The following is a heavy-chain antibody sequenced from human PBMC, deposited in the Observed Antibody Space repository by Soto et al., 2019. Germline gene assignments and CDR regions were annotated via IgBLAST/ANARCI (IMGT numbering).Heavy chain of an antibody. V-gene: IGHV3-48*02. D-gene: IGHD2-15*01. CDR3: ARTGCSGGSCYNNWFDP. Sequence: GESLKISCAASGFTFSSYSMNWVRQAPGKGLEWVSYISSSSSTIYYADSVKGRFTISRDNAKNSLYLQMNSLSDEDTAVYYCARTGCSGGSCYNNWFDPWGQGTLVTVSS. CDR1: GFTFSSYS. CDR2: ISSSSSTI. J-gene: IGHJ5*02.